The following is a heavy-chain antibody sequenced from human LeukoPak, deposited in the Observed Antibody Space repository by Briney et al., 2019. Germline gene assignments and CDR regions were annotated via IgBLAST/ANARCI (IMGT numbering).Heavy chain of an antibody. CDR2: IYYSGST. V-gene: IGHV4-30-4*01. CDR3: ARGGSGSYYQPNTYYFDY. CDR1: GGSISSADYY. D-gene: IGHD3-10*01. Sequence: SETLSLTCTVSGGSISSADYYWSWIRQPPGKGLEWIGYIYYSGSTYYNPSLKSRVTISVDTSKNQFSLKLSSVTAADTAVYYCARGGSGSYYQPNTYYFDYWGQGTLVTVSS. J-gene: IGHJ4*02.